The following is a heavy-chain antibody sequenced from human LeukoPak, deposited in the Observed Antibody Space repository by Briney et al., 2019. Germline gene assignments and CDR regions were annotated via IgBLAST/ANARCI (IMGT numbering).Heavy chain of an antibody. CDR1: GFTFSSYA. J-gene: IGHJ3*01. CDR2: IGDSGGST. CDR3: ARGFRAFDF. V-gene: IGHV3-23*01. Sequence: PGGSLRLSCAASGFTFSSYAMSWVRQAPGKGLEWVSVIGDSGGSTYYADSVKGRFTISRDNTKNSLYLQMNSLRAEDTAVYYCARGFRAFDFWAQGTVVTVSS.